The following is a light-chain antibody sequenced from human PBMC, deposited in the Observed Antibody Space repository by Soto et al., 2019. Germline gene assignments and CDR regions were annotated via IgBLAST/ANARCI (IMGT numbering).Light chain of an antibody. V-gene: IGKV1-33*01. CDR3: QQYVNLPYT. Sequence: IQMTQSPPSLAASVGDRVTITCHASQDLTNYLNWYQQKPGQAPKLLIYDTVTLEEGVPSRFSGGGSGTDFTFTINGLQPEDAAIYSCQQYVNLPYTFGQGTRLEIK. CDR2: DTV. J-gene: IGKJ5*01. CDR1: QDLTNY.